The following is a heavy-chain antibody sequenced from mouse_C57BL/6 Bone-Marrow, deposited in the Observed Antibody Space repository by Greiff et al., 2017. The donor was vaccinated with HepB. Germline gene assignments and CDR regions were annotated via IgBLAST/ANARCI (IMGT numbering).Heavy chain of an antibody. J-gene: IGHJ4*01. CDR2: IDPNSGGT. V-gene: IGHV1-72*01. Sequence: QVQLQQPGAELVKPGASVKLSCKASGYTFTSYWMHWVKQRPGRGLEWIGRIDPNSGGTKYNEKFKSKATLTVDKPSSTAYMQLISLTSEDSAVYYCARDYPYAMDYWGQGTSVTVSS. D-gene: IGHD2-4*01. CDR1: GYTFTSYW. CDR3: ARDYPYAMDY.